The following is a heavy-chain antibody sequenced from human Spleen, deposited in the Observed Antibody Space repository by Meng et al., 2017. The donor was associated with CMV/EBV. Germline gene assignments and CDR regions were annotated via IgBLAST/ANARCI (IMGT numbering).Heavy chain of an antibody. V-gene: IGHV3-21*01. CDR2: ISSSSSYI. J-gene: IGHJ5*02. D-gene: IGHD3-9*01. Sequence: EVQLVESGGGLVKPGGSWRLSCAASGFTFSSYSMNWVRQAPGKGLEWVSSISSSSSYIYYADSVKGRFTISRDNAKNSLYLQMNSLRAEDTAVYYCARTKLRYFDWLSYNWFDPWGQGTLSSVSS. CDR3: ARTKLRYFDWLSYNWFDP. CDR1: GFTFSSYS.